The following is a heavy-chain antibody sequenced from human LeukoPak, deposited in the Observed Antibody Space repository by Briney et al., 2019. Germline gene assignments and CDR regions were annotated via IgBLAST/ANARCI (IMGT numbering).Heavy chain of an antibody. D-gene: IGHD3-22*01. J-gene: IGHJ3*02. V-gene: IGHV1-46*01. CDR2: INPSGGST. CDR3: ARGGYYYVGNAFDI. CDR1: GYTFTGYY. Sequence: ASVKVSCKASGYTFTGYYMHWVRQAPGQGLEWMGIINPSGGSTSYAQKFQDRVTMTRNTSISTAYMELSSLRSEDTAVYYCARGGYYYVGNAFDIWGQGTMVTVSS.